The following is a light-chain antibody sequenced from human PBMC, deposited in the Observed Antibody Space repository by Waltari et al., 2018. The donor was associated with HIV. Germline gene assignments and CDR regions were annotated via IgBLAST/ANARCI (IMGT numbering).Light chain of an antibody. J-gene: IGKJ4*01. CDR3: QQYDKWPLT. CDR2: GAS. CDR1: QGVTIN. V-gene: IGKV3-15*01. Sequence: EIVMTQSPAILSVSPGERATLSCRASQGVTINLAWYQQKPGQAPRLLIYGASTRATGIPARFSGSGSGTEFTLTNSSLQSEDFAVYYCQQYDKWPLTFGGGTKVEI.